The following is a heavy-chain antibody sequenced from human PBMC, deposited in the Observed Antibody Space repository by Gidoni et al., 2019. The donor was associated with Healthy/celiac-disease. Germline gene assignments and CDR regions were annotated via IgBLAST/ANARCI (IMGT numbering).Heavy chain of an antibody. CDR3: AREGGPMITFGGVIVKGAFDI. Sequence: QVQLQESGPGLVKPSETLSLTCPVSGGSIRSYYWSWIRQPPGKGLEWIGYIYYSGSTNYNPSLKSRVTISVDTSKNQFSLKLSSVTAADTAVYYCAREGGPMITFGGVIVKGAFDIWGQGTMVTVSS. D-gene: IGHD3-16*02. V-gene: IGHV4-59*01. CDR2: IYYSGST. J-gene: IGHJ3*02. CDR1: GGSIRSYY.